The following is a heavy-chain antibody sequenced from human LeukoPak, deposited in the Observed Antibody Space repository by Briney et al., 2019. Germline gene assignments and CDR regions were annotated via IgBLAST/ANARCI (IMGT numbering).Heavy chain of an antibody. CDR1: GGSISSSSYY. Sequence: PSETLSLTCTVSGGSISSSSYYWGWIRQPPGKGLEWIGSIYYSGSTYYNPSLKSRVTISVDTSKNQFSLKLSSVTAADPAVYYCASRIAVAGTDYFDYWGQGTLVTVSS. V-gene: IGHV4-39*01. CDR2: IYYSGST. CDR3: ASRIAVAGTDYFDY. J-gene: IGHJ4*02. D-gene: IGHD6-19*01.